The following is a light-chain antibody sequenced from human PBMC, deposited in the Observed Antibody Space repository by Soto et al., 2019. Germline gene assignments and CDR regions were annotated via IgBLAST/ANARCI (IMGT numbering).Light chain of an antibody. CDR3: CSYTTTTSRV. J-gene: IGLJ1*01. V-gene: IGLV2-14*03. Sequence: QSALTQPASVSGSPGQSITISCTGTSSDVGHYNYVSWYQQHPGNAPKLVIYDVSIRASGVSDRFSGSKSGNTASLTISGLQAEVEADYYCCSYTTTTSRVFGTGTRSPS. CDR1: SSDVGHYNY. CDR2: DVS.